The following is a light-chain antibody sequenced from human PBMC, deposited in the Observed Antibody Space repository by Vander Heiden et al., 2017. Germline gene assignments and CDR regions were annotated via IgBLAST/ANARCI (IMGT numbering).Light chain of an antibody. J-gene: IGLJ1*01. Sequence: QSVLTHPPSASGTPGRRVTISCSGSSSNTGSNTVNWDQQRPGTAPNLLIYSNNQRPSGAPDRFSGSKSGTSASLAISGRQSEDEADYYCAAWDDSLNGHYVFGTGTKVTVL. CDR1: SSNTGSNT. CDR2: SNN. CDR3: AAWDDSLNGHYV. V-gene: IGLV1-44*01.